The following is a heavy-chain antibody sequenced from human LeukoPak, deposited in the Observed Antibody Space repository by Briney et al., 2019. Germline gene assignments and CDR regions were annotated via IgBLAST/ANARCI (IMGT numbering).Heavy chain of an antibody. CDR1: GGSFSGYY. CDR2: INHSGST. J-gene: IGHJ6*03. Sequence: SETLSLTCAVYGGSFSGYYWSWIRQPPGKGLEWIGEINHSGSTNYNPSLKSRVTISVDTSKNQFSLKLSSVTAADTAVYYCARHGQQLVRPYYYYMDVWGKGTTVTVSS. CDR3: ARHGQQLVRPYYYYMDV. D-gene: IGHD6-13*01. V-gene: IGHV4-34*01.